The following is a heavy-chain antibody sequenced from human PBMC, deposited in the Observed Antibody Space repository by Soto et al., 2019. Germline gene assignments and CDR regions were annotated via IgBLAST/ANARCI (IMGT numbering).Heavy chain of an antibody. V-gene: IGHV4-31*03. CDR2: IYYSGST. CDR1: GGSISSGGYY. CDR3: ARAEYYDSSGYYGNFDY. J-gene: IGHJ4*02. Sequence: SETLSLTCTVSGGSISSGGYYWSWIRQHPGKGLEWIGYIYYSGSTYYNPSLKSRVTISVDTSKNQFSLKLSSVTAADTAVYYCARAEYYDSSGYYGNFDYWGQGTLVTVSS. D-gene: IGHD3-22*01.